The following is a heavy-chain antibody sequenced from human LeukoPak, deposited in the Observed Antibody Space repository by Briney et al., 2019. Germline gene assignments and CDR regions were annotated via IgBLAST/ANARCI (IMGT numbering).Heavy chain of an antibody. J-gene: IGHJ4*02. D-gene: IGHD3-10*01. Sequence: ASVKVACKASGYTFSSYGFSWVRQAPGQGLEWMGWISGYNGNTNYAQKLQGRVTMTTDTSTSTAYMELRSLRSDDTAVYYCARSVTMVRGVIPYYLDYWGQGALVTVSS. V-gene: IGHV1-18*04. CDR2: ISGYNGNT. CDR1: GYTFSSYG. CDR3: ARSVTMVRGVIPYYLDY.